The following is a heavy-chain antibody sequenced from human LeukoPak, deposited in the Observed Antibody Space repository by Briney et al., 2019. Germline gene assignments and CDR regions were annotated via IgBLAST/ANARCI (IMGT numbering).Heavy chain of an antibody. CDR3: AKIPVSYSSGWSNFDY. Sequence: GWSLRLSCAASGFTFSSYAMRWVRQTPGKGLEWVSGSSDSGRSTYYADSVKGRFTISRDNSKNTLCLQMNSLRAEDTAVYYCAKIPVSYSSGWSNFDYWGQGTLVTVSS. CDR2: SSDSGRST. CDR1: GFTFSSYA. D-gene: IGHD6-19*01. J-gene: IGHJ4*02. V-gene: IGHV3-23*01.